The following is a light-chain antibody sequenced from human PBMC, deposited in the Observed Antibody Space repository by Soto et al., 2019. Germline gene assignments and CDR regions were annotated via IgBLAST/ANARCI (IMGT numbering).Light chain of an antibody. V-gene: IGKV3-15*01. Sequence: EIVMTQSPVTLSVSAGERATLSCRASQNVLTNVAWYQQKPGQAPRLLMYSASTRATGITDRFSGSGSGTEFTLTISSLQSEDFAVYYCQQDSQSPALTFGGGTKVEIK. CDR3: QQDSQSPALT. CDR1: QNVLTN. J-gene: IGKJ4*01. CDR2: SAS.